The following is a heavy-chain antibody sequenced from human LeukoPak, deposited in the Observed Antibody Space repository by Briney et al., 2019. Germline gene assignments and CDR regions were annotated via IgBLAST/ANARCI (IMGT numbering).Heavy chain of an antibody. CDR3: ARDYSSSWYGWFDP. Sequence: ASEKVSCKASGYTFTSYGISWVRQAPGQGLEWMGWISAYNGNTNYAQKLQGRVTMTTDTSTSTAYMELRSLRSDDTAVYYCARDYSSSWYGWFDPWGQGTLVTVSS. CDR1: GYTFTSYG. V-gene: IGHV1-18*01. J-gene: IGHJ5*02. CDR2: ISAYNGNT. D-gene: IGHD6-13*01.